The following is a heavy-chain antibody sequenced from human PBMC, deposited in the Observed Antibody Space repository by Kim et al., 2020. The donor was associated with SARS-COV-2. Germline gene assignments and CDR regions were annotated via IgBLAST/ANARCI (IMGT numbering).Heavy chain of an antibody. CDR3: AKDPYGSGSNGWFDP. Sequence: GGSLRLSCAASGFTFSSYAMSWVRQAPGKGLEWVSAISGSGGSTYYADSVKGRFTISRDNSKNTLYLQMNSLRAEDTAVYYCAKDPYGSGSNGWFDPWGQGTLVTVSS. J-gene: IGHJ5*02. CDR1: GFTFSSYA. D-gene: IGHD3-10*01. CDR2: ISGSGGST. V-gene: IGHV3-23*01.